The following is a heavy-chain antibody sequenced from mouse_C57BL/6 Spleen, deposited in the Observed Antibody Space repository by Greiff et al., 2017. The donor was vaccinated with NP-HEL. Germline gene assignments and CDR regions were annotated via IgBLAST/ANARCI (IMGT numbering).Heavy chain of an antibody. J-gene: IGHJ4*01. D-gene: IGHD4-1*01. CDR3: ARGTGPKVVYYYAMDY. V-gene: IGHV1-81*01. Sequence: QVQLQQSGAELARPGASVKLSCKASGYTFTSYGISWVKQRTGQGLEWIGEIYPRSGNTYYNEKFKGKATLTADKSSSTAYMELRSLTSEDSAVYFCARGTGPKVVYYYAMDYWGQGTSVTVSS. CDR1: GYTFTSYG. CDR2: IYPRSGNT.